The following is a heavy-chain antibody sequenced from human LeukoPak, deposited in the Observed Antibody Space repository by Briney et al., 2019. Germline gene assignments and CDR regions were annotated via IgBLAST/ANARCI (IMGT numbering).Heavy chain of an antibody. CDR2: IYYSGST. CDR3: ARHRLDYYGSGSSPLYYYYMDV. D-gene: IGHD3-10*01. V-gene: IGHV4-39*01. Sequence: SETLSLTSTVSGGSISSSSYYWGWIRQPPGKGLEWIGSIYYSGSTYYNPSLKSRVTISVDTSKNQFSLKLSSVTAADTAVYYCARHRLDYYGSGSSPLYYYYMDVWGKGTTVTVSS. CDR1: GGSISSSSYY. J-gene: IGHJ6*03.